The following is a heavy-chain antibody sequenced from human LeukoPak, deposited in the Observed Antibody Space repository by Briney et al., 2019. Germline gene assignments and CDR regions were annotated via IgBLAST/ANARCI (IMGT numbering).Heavy chain of an antibody. CDR1: SGSISSCY. D-gene: IGHD2/OR15-2a*01. J-gene: IGHJ6*03. Sequence: SETLSLTCTVSSGSISSCYGSWIRQPAGKGLGWIGRILTSGSTKYNPSLKSRVTMSVDTSKNPLSLKMSSVTGADTAVYYCARGRQNTWSDEGYYIDVWGKGTTVTISS. CDR2: ILTSGST. V-gene: IGHV4-4*07. CDR3: ARGRQNTWSDEGYYIDV.